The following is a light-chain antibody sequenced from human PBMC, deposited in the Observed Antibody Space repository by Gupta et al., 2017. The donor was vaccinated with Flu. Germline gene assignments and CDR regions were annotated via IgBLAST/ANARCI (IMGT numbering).Light chain of an antibody. Sequence: QSAPTQPRSVSGSPGQSVTISCTGSSNDVGGSNRVSWYQQRPGKAPKLILYDVTERPSGVPDRFSGSKSGNTASLTISGLQADDEADYYCSSHAGRVTWVFGTGTTVTAL. V-gene: IGLV2-11*01. J-gene: IGLJ1*01. CDR2: DVT. CDR3: SSHAGRVTWV. CDR1: SNDVGGSNR.